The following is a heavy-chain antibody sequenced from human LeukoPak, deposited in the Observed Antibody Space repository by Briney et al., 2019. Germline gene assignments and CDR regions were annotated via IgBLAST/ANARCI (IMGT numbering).Heavy chain of an antibody. CDR3: ARNTSGFKLGDAFDI. CDR1: GFTFSSYA. Sequence: PGGSLRFSCAASGFTFSSYAMTWVRQAPGKGLEWISAISGSAYSTSYADSVKGRFTISRDNSKNTLYLQMNSLRAEDTAIYYCARNTSGFKLGDAFDIWGQGTMVTVSS. CDR2: ISGSAYST. D-gene: IGHD3-22*01. V-gene: IGHV3-23*01. J-gene: IGHJ3*02.